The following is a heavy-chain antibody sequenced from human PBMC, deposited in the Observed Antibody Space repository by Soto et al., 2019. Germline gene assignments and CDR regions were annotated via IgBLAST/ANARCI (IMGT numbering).Heavy chain of an antibody. CDR2: IYYSGST. J-gene: IGHJ4*02. V-gene: IGHV4-59*12. Sequence: PSETLSLTCTVSGGSISSYYWSWIRQPPGKGQEWIGYIYYSGSTNYNPSLKSRVTISVDTSKNQFSLKLSSVTAADTAVYYCASQSLYCSGGSCLTHPFDYWGQGTLVTVSS. CDR1: GGSISSYY. CDR3: ASQSLYCSGGSCLTHPFDY. D-gene: IGHD2-15*01.